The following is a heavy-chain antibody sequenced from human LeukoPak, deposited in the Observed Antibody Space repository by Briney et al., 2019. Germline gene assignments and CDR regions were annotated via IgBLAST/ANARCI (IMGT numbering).Heavy chain of an antibody. Sequence: SETLSLTCTVSGGSTSSVGYYWSWIRQHPGKGLEWIGYIYYSGSTYYNPSLESRITISADTSKNQFSLKLSSVTAADTAVYYCARAVSSALAFDIWGQGTMVTVSS. D-gene: IGHD2-2*01. J-gene: IGHJ3*02. V-gene: IGHV4-31*03. CDR1: GGSTSSVGYY. CDR3: ARAVSSALAFDI. CDR2: IYYSGST.